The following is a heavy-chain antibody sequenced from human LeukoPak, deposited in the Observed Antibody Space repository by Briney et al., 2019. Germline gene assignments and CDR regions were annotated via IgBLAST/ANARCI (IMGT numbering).Heavy chain of an antibody. CDR3: TRRTYSTYMDV. Sequence: SETLSLTCTVSGGSISSSSYYWGWIRQPPGKGLEWIGSISYSGRTYYNPSLKSRVTRSVDTSKDQFSLKLSSVTAADTAVYYCTRRTYSTYMDVWGQGTTVTVSS. V-gene: IGHV4-39*01. D-gene: IGHD1-7*01. CDR2: ISYSGRT. J-gene: IGHJ6*03. CDR1: GGSISSSSYY.